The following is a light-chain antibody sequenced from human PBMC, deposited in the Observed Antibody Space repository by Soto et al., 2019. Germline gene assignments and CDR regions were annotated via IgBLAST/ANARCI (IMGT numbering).Light chain of an antibody. CDR2: KAS. Sequence: DIQMTQSPSTLSASVGDRVTITCRASQSISGWLAWYQQKPGKAPNLLIYKASSLESGVPSRFSGSGSGTEFTLTISSLQPDDFASYYCQQYNNYWTFGQGTRVEFK. CDR3: QQYNNYWT. J-gene: IGKJ1*01. V-gene: IGKV1-5*03. CDR1: QSISGW.